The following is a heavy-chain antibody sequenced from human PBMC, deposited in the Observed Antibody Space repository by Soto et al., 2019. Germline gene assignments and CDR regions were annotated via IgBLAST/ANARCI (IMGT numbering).Heavy chain of an antibody. V-gene: IGHV3-30-3*01. CDR3: ARDIPYYDYVWGSQIRLDY. CDR2: ISYDGSNK. CDR1: GFTFSSYA. D-gene: IGHD3-16*01. J-gene: IGHJ4*02. Sequence: GGSLRLSCAASGFTFSSYAMHWVRQAPGKGLEWVAVISYDGSNKYYADYVKGRFTISRDNSKNTLYLQMNSLRAEDTAVYYCARDIPYYDYVWGSQIRLDYWGQGTLVTVSS.